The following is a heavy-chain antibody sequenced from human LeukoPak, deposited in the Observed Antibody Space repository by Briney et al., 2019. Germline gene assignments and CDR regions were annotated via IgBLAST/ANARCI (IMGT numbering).Heavy chain of an antibody. CDR1: GGSISSSTSYY. CDR3: ARHGHHGDHDY. D-gene: IGHD2-21*02. CDR2: ISYSGNT. V-gene: IGHV4-39*01. J-gene: IGHJ4*02. Sequence: SETLSLTCTVSGGSISSSTSYYGGWIRQPPGKGLEWIGSISYSGNTYYNPPLKSRVTISVDTSKNQFSLKLTSVTAADTAVYYCARHGHHGDHDYWGQGTLVTVSS.